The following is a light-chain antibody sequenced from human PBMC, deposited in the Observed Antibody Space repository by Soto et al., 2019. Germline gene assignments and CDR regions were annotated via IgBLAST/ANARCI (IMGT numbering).Light chain of an antibody. Sequence: EIVLTQSPATLSLSPGDRATLSCRASQSVTSYLAWYQQNPGQAPRLLIYDASNRATGIPARFSGSGSGTDFTLTISSLEPEDFAVYYCQQRYSWPLTFGGGTKVEIK. CDR2: DAS. J-gene: IGKJ4*01. CDR1: QSVTSY. V-gene: IGKV3-11*01. CDR3: QQRYSWPLT.